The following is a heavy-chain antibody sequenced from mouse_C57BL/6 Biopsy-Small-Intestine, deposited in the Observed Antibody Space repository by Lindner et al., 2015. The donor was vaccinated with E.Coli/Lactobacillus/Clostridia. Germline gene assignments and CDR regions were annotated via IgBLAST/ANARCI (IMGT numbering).Heavy chain of an antibody. CDR1: GFTFSDYG. V-gene: IGHV5-17*01. D-gene: IGHD2-4*01. CDR2: ISSGSSTI. J-gene: IGHJ4*01. Sequence: VQLQESGGGLVKPGGSLKLSCAASGFTFSDYGMHWVRQAPEKGLEWVAYISSGSSTIYYADTVKGRFTISRDNAKNTLFLQMTSLRSEDTAMYYCARDYDYPYYAMDYWGQGTSVTVSS. CDR3: ARDYDYPYYAMDY.